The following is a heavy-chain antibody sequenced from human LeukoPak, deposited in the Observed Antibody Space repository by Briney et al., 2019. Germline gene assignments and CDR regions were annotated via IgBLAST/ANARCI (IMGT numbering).Heavy chain of an antibody. V-gene: IGHV4-34*01. CDR2: INHSGST. CDR3: ARAAMGIYFDY. D-gene: IGHD5-18*01. J-gene: IGHJ4*02. CDR1: GGSFSGYC. Sequence: SETLSLTCAVYGGSFSGYCWSWIRQPPGKGLEWIGEINHSGSTNYNPSLKSRVTISADTSKNQFSLKLSSVTAADTAVYYCARAAMGIYFDYWGQGTLVTVSS.